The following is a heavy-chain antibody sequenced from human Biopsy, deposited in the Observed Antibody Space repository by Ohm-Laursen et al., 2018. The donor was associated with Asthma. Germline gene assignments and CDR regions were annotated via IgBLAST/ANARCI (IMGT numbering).Heavy chain of an antibody. D-gene: IGHD1-26*01. CDR2: ISFDGSNK. Sequence: RSLRLSCAASGFTFSNYGMHWVRQAPGKGLDWAAVISFDGSNKNYTDSVKGRFTISRDNSRNTLHLQMNSLRAEDTAVYYCAKDVFPGWELRRGPDYWGQGTLVTVSS. CDR1: GFTFSNYG. V-gene: IGHV3-30*18. CDR3: AKDVFPGWELRRGPDY. J-gene: IGHJ4*02.